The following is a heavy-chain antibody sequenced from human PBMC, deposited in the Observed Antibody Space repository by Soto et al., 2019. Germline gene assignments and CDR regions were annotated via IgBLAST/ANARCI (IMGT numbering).Heavy chain of an antibody. CDR3: ARAVKYSGYDWADY. Sequence: SETLSLTCTVSGGSISSSSYYWGWIRQPPGKGLEWIGSIYYSGSTYYNPSLKSRVTISVDTSKNQFSLKLSSVTAADTAVYYCARAVKYSGYDWADYWGQATLVTVSS. CDR2: IYYSGST. V-gene: IGHV4-39*01. D-gene: IGHD5-12*01. CDR1: GGSISSSSYY. J-gene: IGHJ4*02.